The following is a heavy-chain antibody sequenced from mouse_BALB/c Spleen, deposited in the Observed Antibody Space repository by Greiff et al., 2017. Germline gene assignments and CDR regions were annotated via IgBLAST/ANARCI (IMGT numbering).Heavy chain of an antibody. CDR1: GYTFTSYW. CDR2: IYPGSGST. D-gene: IGHD2-1*01. CDR3: TRFFYGIYYFDY. J-gene: IGHJ2*01. V-gene: IGHV1S22*01. Sequence: LQQPGSELVRPGASVKLSCKASGYTFTSYWMHWVKQRPGQGLEWIGNIYPGSGSTNYDEKFKSKATLTVDTSSSTAYMQLSSLTSEDSAVYYCTRFFYGIYYFDYWGQGTTLTVSS.